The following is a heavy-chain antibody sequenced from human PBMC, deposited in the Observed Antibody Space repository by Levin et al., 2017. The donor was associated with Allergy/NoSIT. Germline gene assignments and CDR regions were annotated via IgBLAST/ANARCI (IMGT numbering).Heavy chain of an antibody. V-gene: IGHV4-39*07. Sequence: SQTLSLPCDVSGDSITTTSYHWGWIRQPPGKGLEWIGNIYYSGSTYYNPSLRSRATISGDTSKNQFSLSLTSVSAADTAVYYCSRVTGYGDYDVDSWGQGILVTVSS. D-gene: IGHD4-17*01. CDR2: IYYSGST. J-gene: IGHJ4*02. CDR3: SRVTGYGDYDVDS. CDR1: GDSITTTSYH.